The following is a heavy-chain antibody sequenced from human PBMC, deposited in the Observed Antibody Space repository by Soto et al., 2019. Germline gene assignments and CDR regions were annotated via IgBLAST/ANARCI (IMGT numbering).Heavy chain of an antibody. D-gene: IGHD2-21*02. V-gene: IGHV1-18*01. CDR3: ARSIVVVTALDY. CDR2: INTYNGNT. CDR1: GYTFTNYG. Sequence: ASVKVSCKASGYTFTNYGISWVRQAPGQGLEWMGWINTYNGNTNHAQKLQGRVTMTTDTSTSTAYMELSSLRSEDTAVYYCARSIVVVTALDYWGQGTLVTVSS. J-gene: IGHJ4*02.